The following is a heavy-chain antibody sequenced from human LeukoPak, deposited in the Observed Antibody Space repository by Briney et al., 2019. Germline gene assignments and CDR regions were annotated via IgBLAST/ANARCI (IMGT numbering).Heavy chain of an antibody. Sequence: ASVKVSCKASGYTFTSYDINWVRQATGQGLEWMGWMNPNSGNTGYAQKFQGRVTMTRNTSISTAYMELSSLRSEDTAVYYCARGRAGWLHPEGAFDIWGQGTMVTVSS. J-gene: IGHJ3*02. CDR1: GYTFTSYD. CDR2: MNPNSGNT. V-gene: IGHV1-8*01. D-gene: IGHD5-24*01. CDR3: ARGRAGWLHPEGAFDI.